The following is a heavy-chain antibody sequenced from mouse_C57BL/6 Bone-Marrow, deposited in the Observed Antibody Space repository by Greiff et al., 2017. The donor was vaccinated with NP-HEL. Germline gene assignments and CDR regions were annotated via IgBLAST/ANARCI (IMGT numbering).Heavy chain of an antibody. CDR3: ARGDITTVAPSYWYFDV. CDR1: GYTFTSYW. J-gene: IGHJ1*03. Sequence: VQLQQPGAELVKPGASVKLSCKASGYTFTSYWMQWVKQRPGQGLEWIGEIDPSDSYTNYNQKFKGKATLTVDTSSITAYMQLSSLTSEDSAVYYCARGDITTVAPSYWYFDVWGTGTTVTVSS. CDR2: IDPSDSYT. D-gene: IGHD1-1*01. V-gene: IGHV1-50*01.